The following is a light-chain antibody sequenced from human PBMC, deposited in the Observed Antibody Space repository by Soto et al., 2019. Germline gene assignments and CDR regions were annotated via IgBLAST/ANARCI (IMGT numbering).Light chain of an antibody. CDR2: DVS. V-gene: IGLV2-11*01. CDR3: CSYAGTYTYV. J-gene: IGLJ1*01. Sequence: QSALTQPRSVSGSPGQSVTISCTGTSSVVGDYNSVSWYQQHPGKAPKLMIYDVSKRPSGVPDRFSGSKSGNTASLTISGLQAEDEADYYCCSYAGTYTYVFGTGTKVTVL. CDR1: SSVVGDYNS.